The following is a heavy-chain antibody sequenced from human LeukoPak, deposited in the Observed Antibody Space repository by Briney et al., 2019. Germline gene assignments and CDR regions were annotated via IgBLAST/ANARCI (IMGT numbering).Heavy chain of an antibody. CDR1: GFTFDDYA. CDR3: AKDIDQIDALGHYYYYYGMDV. Sequence: GGSLRLSCAASGFTFDDYAMHWVRQAPGKGLEWVSGISWNSGSIGYADSVKGRFTISRDNAKNSLYLQMNSLRAEDTALYYCAKDIDQIDALGHYYYYYGMDVWGKGTTVTVS. CDR2: ISWNSGSI. V-gene: IGHV3-9*01. J-gene: IGHJ6*04. D-gene: IGHD3-16*01.